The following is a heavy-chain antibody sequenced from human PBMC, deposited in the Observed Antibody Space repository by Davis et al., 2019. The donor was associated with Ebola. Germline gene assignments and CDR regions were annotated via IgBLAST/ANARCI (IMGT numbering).Heavy chain of an antibody. CDR1: GYTFTGYY. V-gene: IGHV1-2*06. Sequence: ASVKVSCKASGYTFTGYYMHWVRQAPGQGLEWMGRINPYSGGTNYAQKFQGRVTMTRDTSTSTVYMEMTSLRSEDTAVYYCGRDAWYTVRGIADYLDYWGQGTPITVSS. CDR3: GRDAWYTVRGIADYLDY. CDR2: INPYSGGT. J-gene: IGHJ4*02. D-gene: IGHD3-10*01.